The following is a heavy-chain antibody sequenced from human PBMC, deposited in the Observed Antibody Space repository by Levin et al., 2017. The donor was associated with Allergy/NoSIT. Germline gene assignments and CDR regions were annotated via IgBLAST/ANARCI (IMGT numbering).Heavy chain of an antibody. CDR3: ARGGLYCSGGSCRRVNWFDP. Sequence: ASVKVSCKASGYTFTNYAVQWVRQAPGQRLEWMGWISAYNGNTNYAQKLQGRVTMTTDTSTSTAYMELRSLRSDDTAVYYCARGGLYCSGGSCRRVNWFDPWGQGTLVTVSS. CDR2: ISAYNGNT. J-gene: IGHJ5*02. D-gene: IGHD2-15*01. CDR1: GYTFTNYA. V-gene: IGHV1-18*01.